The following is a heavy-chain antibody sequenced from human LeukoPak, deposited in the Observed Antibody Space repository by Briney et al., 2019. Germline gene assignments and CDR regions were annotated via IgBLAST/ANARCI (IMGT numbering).Heavy chain of an antibody. J-gene: IGHJ4*02. V-gene: IGHV4-34*01. D-gene: IGHD6-13*01. CDR2: INHSGST. CDR3: ARGLAAAGIPPYYFDY. Sequence: SETLSLTCAVYGGSFSGYYWSWIRQPPGKGLEWIGEINHSGSTNYNPSLKSRVTISVDTSKNQFSLKLSSVTAADTAVYYCARGLAAAGIPPYYFDYWGQGTLVTVSS. CDR1: GGSFSGYY.